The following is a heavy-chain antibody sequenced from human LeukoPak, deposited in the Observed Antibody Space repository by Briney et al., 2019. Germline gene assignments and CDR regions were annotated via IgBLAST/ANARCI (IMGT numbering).Heavy chain of an antibody. CDR3: AKGLARDGYNSD. V-gene: IGHV3-23*01. Sequence: GGSLRLSCAASGFTFSSYAMSWVRQAPGKGLEWVSAISGSGGSTYYADSVKGRSTISRDNSKNTLYLQMNSLRAEDTAVYYCAKGLARDGYNSDWGQGTLVTVSS. CDR1: GFTFSSYA. CDR2: ISGSGGST. D-gene: IGHD5-12*01. J-gene: IGHJ4*02.